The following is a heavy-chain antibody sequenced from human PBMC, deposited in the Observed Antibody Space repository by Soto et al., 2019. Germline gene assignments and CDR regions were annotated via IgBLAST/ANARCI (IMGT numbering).Heavy chain of an antibody. CDR3: ARDLEFRDGNISHLDY. CDR2: IIPIIGTP. D-gene: IGHD3-10*01. J-gene: IGHJ4*02. Sequence: QVQLVQSGAEVKKPGSSVKVSCKASGGTFRNHVFNWVRQAPGQGLEWMGGIIPIIGTPNYAQKFQGRFTITAEGSTNTVYLEVSSLRSQETAVYYCARDLEFRDGNISHLDYWGQGTLVTVSS. CDR1: GGTFRNHV. V-gene: IGHV1-69*01.